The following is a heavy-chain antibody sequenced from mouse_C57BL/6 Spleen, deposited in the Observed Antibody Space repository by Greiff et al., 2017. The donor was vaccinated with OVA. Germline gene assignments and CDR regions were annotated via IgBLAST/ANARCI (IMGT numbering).Heavy chain of an antibody. CDR2: IWRGGST. CDR3: AKNDYYGSTGWYFDV. CDR1: GFSLTSYG. J-gene: IGHJ1*03. V-gene: IGHV2-5*01. Sequence: VQLQQSGPGLVQPSQSLSITCTVSGFSLTSYGVHWVRQSPGKGLEWLGVIWRGGSTDYNAAFMSRLSITKDNSKSQVFFKMNSLQADDTAIYYGAKNDYYGSTGWYFDVWGTGTTVTVSS. D-gene: IGHD1-1*01.